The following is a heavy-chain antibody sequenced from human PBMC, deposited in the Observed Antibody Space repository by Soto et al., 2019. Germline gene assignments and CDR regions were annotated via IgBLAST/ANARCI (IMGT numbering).Heavy chain of an antibody. V-gene: IGHV1-69*01. Sequence: QVQLVQSGAEVKKPGSSVKVSCKASGGTFSIYTISWVRQAPGQGLEWMGGSANSAQKFQGRLTVTADESTSTVYLELSSLTSEXXXXXXXXXEGPPDIAWFDPWGQGTLVSVSS. D-gene: IGHD2-15*01. CDR2: SA. CDR1: GGTFSIYT. J-gene: IGHJ5*02. CDR3: XXEGPPDIAWFDP.